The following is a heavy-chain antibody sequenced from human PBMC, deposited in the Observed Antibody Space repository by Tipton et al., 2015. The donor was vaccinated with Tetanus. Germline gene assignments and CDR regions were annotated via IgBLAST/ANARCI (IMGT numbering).Heavy chain of an antibody. V-gene: IGHV4-31*03. D-gene: IGHD4-11*01. Sequence: LRLSCTVSGASINAGGYLWTWVRQHPGKGLEWIGNIYYTALTSYSPSLNSRVRIAVDTSKNQFSLSLTSVTAADTAVYYCARAPYYTNQRIRFDPWGQGILVTVSS. CDR1: GASINAGGYL. J-gene: IGHJ5*02. CDR3: ARAPYYTNQRIRFDP. CDR2: IYYTALT.